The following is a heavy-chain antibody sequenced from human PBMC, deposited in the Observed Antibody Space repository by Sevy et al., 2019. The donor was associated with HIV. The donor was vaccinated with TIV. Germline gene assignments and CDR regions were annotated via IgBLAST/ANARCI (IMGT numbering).Heavy chain of an antibody. Sequence: GGSLRLSCEASGFTFISNSMNWVRQAPGKGLEWVAVIGYDGSNKYYADSVKGRFTISRDNSKNTLFLQMDSLRAEDTAVYYCARDPRMYGDYLLAYFDSWGQGTLVTVSS. V-gene: IGHV3-33*08. CDR2: IGYDGSNK. CDR3: ARDPRMYGDYLLAYFDS. D-gene: IGHD2-8*01. J-gene: IGHJ4*02. CDR1: GFTFISNS.